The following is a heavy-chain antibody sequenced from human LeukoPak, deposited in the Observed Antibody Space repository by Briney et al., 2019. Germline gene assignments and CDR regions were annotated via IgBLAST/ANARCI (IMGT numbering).Heavy chain of an antibody. CDR3: ARGYSGSYLAAYYFDY. CDR1: GGTFSNYA. CDR2: IIPIFGTT. Sequence: SVKVSCKASGGTFSNYAISWVRQAPGQGLEWMGGIIPIFGTTNYAQKFQGRVTITADKSTSTAYMELSSLRSEDTAVYYCARGYSGSYLAAYYFDYWGQGTLVTVSS. J-gene: IGHJ4*02. V-gene: IGHV1-69*06. D-gene: IGHD1-26*01.